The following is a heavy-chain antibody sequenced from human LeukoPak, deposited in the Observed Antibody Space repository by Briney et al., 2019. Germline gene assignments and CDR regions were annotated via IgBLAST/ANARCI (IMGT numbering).Heavy chain of an antibody. CDR1: GGSISGHY. V-gene: IGHV4-59*11. CDR3: ARDPGSYTFDY. D-gene: IGHD3-10*01. Sequence: SETLSLTCTVSGGSISGHYCNWIRQPPGKGLEWIGYIYYSGSTNYNPSLKSRVTISVDTSKNQFSLKLSSVTAADTAVYYCARDPGSYTFDYWGQGTLVTVSS. CDR2: IYYSGST. J-gene: IGHJ4*02.